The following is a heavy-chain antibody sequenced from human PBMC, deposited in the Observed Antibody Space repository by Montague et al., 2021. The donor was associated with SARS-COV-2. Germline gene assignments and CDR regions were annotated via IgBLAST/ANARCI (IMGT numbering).Heavy chain of an antibody. D-gene: IGHD1-26*01. Sequence: SETLSLTCTVSGGSISSGDYYWNWIRQPPGKGLEWIGYTYNSDSTNYNPSLKSRVSISVDTSKNQLSLRLSSVTAADTAVYYCARIGGWYGGYWGQGTLVTVSS. CDR2: TYNSDST. V-gene: IGHV4-30-4*01. J-gene: IGHJ4*02. CDR3: ARIGGWYGGY. CDR1: GGSISSGDYY.